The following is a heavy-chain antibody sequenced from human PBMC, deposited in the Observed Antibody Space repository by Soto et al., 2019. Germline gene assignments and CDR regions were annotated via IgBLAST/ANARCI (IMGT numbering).Heavy chain of an antibody. Sequence: GGSLRLSCAASGFTFSSYSMNWVRQAPGKGLEWVSSISSSSSYIYYADSVKGRFTISRDNAKNSLYLQMNSLRAEDTAVYYCVRTKGIAARSAFDYWGQEPWSPSPQ. V-gene: IGHV3-21*01. CDR1: GFTFSSYS. CDR2: ISSSSSYI. CDR3: VRTKGIAARSAFDY. J-gene: IGHJ4*01. D-gene: IGHD6-6*01.